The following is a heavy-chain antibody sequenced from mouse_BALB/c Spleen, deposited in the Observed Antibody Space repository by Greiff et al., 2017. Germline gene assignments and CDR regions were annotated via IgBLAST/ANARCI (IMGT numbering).Heavy chain of an antibody. CDR1: GYTFTSYW. CDR2: IYPSDSYT. J-gene: IGHJ2*01. V-gene: IGHV1-69*02. D-gene: IGHD2-4*01. CDR3: TRGFYDYDGFDY. Sequence: QVQLKQPGAELVRPGASVKLSCKASGYTFTSYWINWVKQRPGQGLEWIGNIYPSDSYTNYNQKFKDKATLTVDKSSSTAYMQLSSPTSEDSAVYYCTRGFYDYDGFDYWGQGTTLTVSS.